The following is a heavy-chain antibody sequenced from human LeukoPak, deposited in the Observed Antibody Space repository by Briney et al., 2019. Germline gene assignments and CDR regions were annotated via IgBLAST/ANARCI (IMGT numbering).Heavy chain of an antibody. Sequence: GGSLRLSCAASGFTVSSNYINWVRQAPGKGLEWVSVIYSGGDTFYADSVKGRFTISRDNAKNSLYLQMNSLRAEDTAVYYCARRSADSQRYYDSSGYYYFDYWGQGTLVTVSS. CDR1: GFTVSSNY. CDR2: IYSGGDT. J-gene: IGHJ4*02. CDR3: ARRSADSQRYYDSSGYYYFDY. V-gene: IGHV3-53*01. D-gene: IGHD3-22*01.